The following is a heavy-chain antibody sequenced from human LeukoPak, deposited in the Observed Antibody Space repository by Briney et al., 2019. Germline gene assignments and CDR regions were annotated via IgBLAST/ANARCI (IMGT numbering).Heavy chain of an antibody. V-gene: IGHV3-73*01. Sequence: GGSLRLSCAASGFTFSGSALHWVRQASGKGLEWVGRIRSTANGYATAYAASVKGRFTISRDDSKNTAYLQMDSLKTEGTAVYYCTGNYYGSGSYADFDYWGQGTLVTVSS. CDR1: GFTFSGSA. CDR3: TGNYYGSGSYADFDY. D-gene: IGHD3-10*01. CDR2: IRSTANGYAT. J-gene: IGHJ4*02.